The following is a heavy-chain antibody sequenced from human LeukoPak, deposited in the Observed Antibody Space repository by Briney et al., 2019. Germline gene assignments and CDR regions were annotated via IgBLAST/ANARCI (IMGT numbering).Heavy chain of an antibody. CDR2: ISYDGSNK. J-gene: IGHJ4*02. D-gene: IGHD3-10*01. CDR3: TRDPFGAFRGLIPRLDY. V-gene: IGHV3-30-3*01. CDR1: GFTFSSYT. Sequence: GGSLRLSCAASGFTFSSYTVHGVRQAPGKGLEWVAVISYDGSNKSYVDSVRGGFTISRENSKKTLYLQMNSLRGEDTAVYYCTRDPFGAFRGLIPRLDYWGQGTRVIVSS.